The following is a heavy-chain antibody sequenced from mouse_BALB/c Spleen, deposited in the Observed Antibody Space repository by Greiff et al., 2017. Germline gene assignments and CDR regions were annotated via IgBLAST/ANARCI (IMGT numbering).Heavy chain of an antibody. CDR3: ARAIHYYGYDYFDY. D-gene: IGHD1-2*01. J-gene: IGHJ2*01. V-gene: IGHV5-15*02. Sequence: EVKLMESGGGLVQPGGSRKLSCAASGFTFSDYGMAWVRQAPGKGPEWVAFISNLAYSIYYADTVTGRFTISRENAKNTLYLEMSSLRSEDTAMYYCARAIHYYGYDYFDYWGQGTTLTVSS. CDR2: ISNLAYSI. CDR1: GFTFSDYG.